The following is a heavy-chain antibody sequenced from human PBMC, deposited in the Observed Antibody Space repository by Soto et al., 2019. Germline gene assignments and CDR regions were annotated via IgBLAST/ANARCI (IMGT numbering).Heavy chain of an antibody. D-gene: IGHD2-21*02. CDR2: IHHSGRT. CDR1: GDSISSDKW. Sequence: QVQLQESGPGLVKPSGTLSLTCAVSGDSISSDKWWSWVRQPPGKGLEWIGEIHHSGRTNYNPSLTGRVTILVEKSKNQVSLELSFMTAADTAVYYCARGGDWQFDYWGQGTLVTVSS. CDR3: ARGGDWQFDY. J-gene: IGHJ4*02. V-gene: IGHV4-4*02.